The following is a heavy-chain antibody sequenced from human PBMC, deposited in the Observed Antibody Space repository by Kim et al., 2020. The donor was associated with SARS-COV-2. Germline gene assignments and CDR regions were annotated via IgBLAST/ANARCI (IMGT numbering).Heavy chain of an antibody. Sequence: ASVKVSCKASGYTFTGYYMHWVRQAPGQGLEWMGWINPNSGGTNYAQKFQGRVTMTRDTSISTAYMELSRLRSDDTAVYYCARGFTVAGTTDDYWGQGTLVTVSS. V-gene: IGHV1-2*02. CDR2: INPNSGGT. CDR1: GYTFTGYY. D-gene: IGHD6-19*01. J-gene: IGHJ4*02. CDR3: ARGFTVAGTTDDY.